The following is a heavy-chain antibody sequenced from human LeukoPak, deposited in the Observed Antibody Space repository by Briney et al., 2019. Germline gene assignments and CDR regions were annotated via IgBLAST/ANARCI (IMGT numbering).Heavy chain of an antibody. CDR3: AGGSGWIIDY. J-gene: IGHJ4*02. CDR2: VKQDGSEK. CDR1: GFTFGDYA. Sequence: GGSLRLSCTASGFTFGDYAMSWFRQAPGKGLEWVANVKQDGSEKHYVDSVKGRFTISRDNAKNSLYLQMNSLRAEDTAVYYCAGGSGWIIDYWGQGTLVTVSS. V-gene: IGHV3-7*01. D-gene: IGHD6-19*01.